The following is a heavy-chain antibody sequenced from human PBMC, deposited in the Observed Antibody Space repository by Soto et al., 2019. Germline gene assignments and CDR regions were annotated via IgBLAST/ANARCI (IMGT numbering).Heavy chain of an antibody. J-gene: IGHJ5*02. V-gene: IGHV1-69*13. CDR2: IIPIFGTA. CDR3: ARDIAGTTEGDWFDP. D-gene: IGHD1-7*01. CDR1: GGTFSSYA. Sequence: GASVKVSCKASGGTFSSYAISWVRQAPGQGLEWMGGIIPIFGTANYAQKFQGRVTITADESTSTAYMELSSLRSEDTAVYYCARDIAGTTEGDWFDPWGQGTLVTVSS.